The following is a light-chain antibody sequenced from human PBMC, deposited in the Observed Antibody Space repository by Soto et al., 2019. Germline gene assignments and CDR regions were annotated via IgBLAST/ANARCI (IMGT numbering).Light chain of an antibody. J-gene: IGLJ2*01. CDR2: DVS. CDR3: SSYASSSTVL. CDR1: ISDVGGYNY. Sequence: QSALTQPASVSGYPGQSITISCTGTISDVGGYNYVSWYQHHPGKAPKLIIFDVSHWPSGVSDRFSGSKSGNTASLTISGLQAEDEADYYCSSYASSSTVLFGGGTKLTVL. V-gene: IGLV2-14*03.